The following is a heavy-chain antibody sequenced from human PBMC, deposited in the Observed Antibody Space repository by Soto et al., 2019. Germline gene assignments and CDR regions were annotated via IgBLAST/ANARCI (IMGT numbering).Heavy chain of an antibody. V-gene: IGHV3-30-3*01. CDR2: ISYDGNNE. Sequence: QVQLVESGGGVVQPGRSLRLSCAASGFTFNNYAIHWVRQAPGKGLEWVAVISYDGNNEYYADSVKGRFTVSRDNSKNTVYLQMNSLRTEDTAVYYSARASGYCSSTSCFWDYWGQGTLVTVSS. CDR1: GFTFNNYA. CDR3: ARASGYCSSTSCFWDY. D-gene: IGHD2-2*01. J-gene: IGHJ4*02.